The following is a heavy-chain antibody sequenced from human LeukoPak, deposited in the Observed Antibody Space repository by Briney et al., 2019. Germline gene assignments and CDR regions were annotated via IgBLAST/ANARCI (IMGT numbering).Heavy chain of an antibody. J-gene: IGHJ6*02. CDR1: GFTFSSYG. V-gene: IGHV3-30*03. CDR2: ISYDGSNK. Sequence: GGSLRLSCAASGFTFSSYGMHWVRQAPGKGLEVVAVISYDGSNKYYADSVKGRFTISRDNSKNTMYLQINSLRAEDTAVYYCARSCYGMDVWGQGTTVTASS. CDR3: ARSCYGMDV.